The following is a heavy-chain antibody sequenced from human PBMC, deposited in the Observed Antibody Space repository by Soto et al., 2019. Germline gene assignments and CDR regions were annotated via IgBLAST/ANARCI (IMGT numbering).Heavy chain of an antibody. V-gene: IGHV3-30-3*01. Sequence: GGSLRLSCAASGFTFSPYTMHWVRQTPGKGLEWVAVISYDGNDKYYADSVKGRFTISRDNSRNTLYLQMNSPRAEDTALYYCARGGGFCGADCYKGGIDYWGQGTLVTSPQ. D-gene: IGHD2-21*02. J-gene: IGHJ4*02. CDR2: ISYDGNDK. CDR3: ARGGGFCGADCYKGGIDY. CDR1: GFTFSPYT.